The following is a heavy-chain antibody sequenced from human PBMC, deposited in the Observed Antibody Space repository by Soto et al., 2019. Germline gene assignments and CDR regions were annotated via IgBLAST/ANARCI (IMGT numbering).Heavy chain of an antibody. Sequence: GGSLRLSCAASGFNFNSYTINCFRQSAGKRLEWLSSISSSGYIFSTDSVRGRFTISRDNAKNSVYLQINSLRAEDTAVYFCARDCSGGSCYPGMDVWGQGTTVTVSS. V-gene: IGHV3-21*01. J-gene: IGHJ6*02. D-gene: IGHD2-15*01. CDR3: ARDCSGGSCYPGMDV. CDR2: ISSSGYI. CDR1: GFNFNSYT.